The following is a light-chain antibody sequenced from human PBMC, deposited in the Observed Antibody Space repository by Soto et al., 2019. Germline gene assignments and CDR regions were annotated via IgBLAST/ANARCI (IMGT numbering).Light chain of an antibody. CDR3: QSYDSSVSGSRV. J-gene: IGLJ2*01. CDR2: GNS. CDR1: SSNIGAGYD. V-gene: IGLV1-40*01. Sequence: QSVLTQPPSVSGAPGQRVTISCTGSSSNIGAGYDVHWYQQLPGTAPKVLIYGNSNRPSGVPDRFSGSKSGTSASLAITGLQAEDEADYYCQSYDSSVSGSRVFGGGTQLTVL.